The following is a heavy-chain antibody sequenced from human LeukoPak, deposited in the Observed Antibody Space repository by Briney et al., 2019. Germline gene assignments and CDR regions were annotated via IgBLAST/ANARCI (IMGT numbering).Heavy chain of an antibody. J-gene: IGHJ4*02. CDR3: TTEPPTGILWGAFDS. V-gene: IGHV3-15*01. Sequence: GGSLRLSCAASGFTFSNAWMSWVRQAPGKGLEWVGRLKSKTDGWTTGYAAPVKGRFTISRDDSKNTLYLQMNSLKTEDTAIYYCTTEPPTGILWGAFDSWGQGTLVTVSS. CDR1: GFTFSNAW. D-gene: IGHD2-21*02. CDR2: LKSKTDGWTT.